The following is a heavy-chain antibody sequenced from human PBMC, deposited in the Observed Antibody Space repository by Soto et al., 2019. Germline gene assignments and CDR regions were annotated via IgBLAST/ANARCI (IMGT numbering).Heavy chain of an antibody. V-gene: IGHV1-69*13. Sequence: EASVKVSCKASGGTFSSYAISWVRQAPGQGLEWMGGIIPIFGTANYAQKFQGRVTITADESTSTAYMELSSLRSEDTAVYYCAHYDSSGYRYYGMDVWGQGTTVTVSS. CDR3: AHYDSSGYRYYGMDV. D-gene: IGHD3-22*01. CDR1: GGTFSSYA. J-gene: IGHJ6*02. CDR2: IIPIFGTA.